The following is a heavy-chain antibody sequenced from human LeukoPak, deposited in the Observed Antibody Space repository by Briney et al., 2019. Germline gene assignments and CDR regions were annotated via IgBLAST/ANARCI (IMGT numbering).Heavy chain of an antibody. CDR2: IFNSGST. D-gene: IGHD3-3*01. J-gene: IGHJ4*02. CDR1: GGSINSYY. Sequence: SETLSLTCTVSGGSINSYYWSWIRQPPEKGLEWIGYIFNSGSTNYNPSLKSRVTISVDTSKSQFSLKLNSVTAADTAVYYCARGKMYYDFWSGYYIDYWGQGTLVTVSS. V-gene: IGHV4-59*01. CDR3: ARGKMYYDFWSGYYIDY.